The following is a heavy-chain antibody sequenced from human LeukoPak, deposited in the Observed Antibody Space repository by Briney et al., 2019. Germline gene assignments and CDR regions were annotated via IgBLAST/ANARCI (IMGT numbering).Heavy chain of an antibody. D-gene: IGHD6-19*01. CDR2: IYNSGRA. Sequence: SETLSLTCTVSGGSIGSYYWSWIRQPPGKGLEYIGYIYNSGRANFNPSLKSRVTMSVDTSKNQFSLKLSSVTAADTAVYYCARLGSSGESVDYWGQGTLVTVSS. CDR1: GGSIGSYY. CDR3: ARLGSSGESVDY. V-gene: IGHV4-59*08. J-gene: IGHJ4*02.